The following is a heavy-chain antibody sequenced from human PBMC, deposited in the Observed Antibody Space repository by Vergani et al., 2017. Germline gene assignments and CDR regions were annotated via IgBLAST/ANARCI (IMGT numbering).Heavy chain of an antibody. Sequence: QVQLVQSGAEVKKPGASVKVSCKASGYTFTGYYMHWVRQAPGQGLEWMGWINPNSGGTNYAQKFQGRVTMTRDTSISTAYMELSRLRSDDTAVYYCARDLAYCGGDCYSNQHWGQGTLVTGSS. D-gene: IGHD2-21*02. J-gene: IGHJ1*01. CDR2: INPNSGGT. CDR3: ARDLAYCGGDCYSNQH. CDR1: GYTFTGYY. V-gene: IGHV1-2*02.